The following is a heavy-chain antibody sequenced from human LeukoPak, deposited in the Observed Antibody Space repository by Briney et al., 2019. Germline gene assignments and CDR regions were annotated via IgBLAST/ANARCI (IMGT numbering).Heavy chain of an antibody. CDR1: GGSFSGYY. CDR2: INHSGST. CDR3: ARAATVEMATITHFDY. J-gene: IGHJ4*02. Sequence: SETLSLTCAVYGGSFSGYYWSWIRQPPGKGLEWIGEINHSGSTNYNPSLKSRVTISVDTSKNQFSLKLSSVTAADTAVYYCARAATVEMATITHFDYWGQGTLVTVSS. V-gene: IGHV4-34*01. D-gene: IGHD5-24*01.